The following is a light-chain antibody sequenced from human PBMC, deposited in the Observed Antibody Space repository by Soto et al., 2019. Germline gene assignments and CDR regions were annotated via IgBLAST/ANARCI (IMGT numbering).Light chain of an antibody. CDR1: QGVSSTY. CDR3: QQFGGSSRT. J-gene: IGKJ1*01. V-gene: IGKV3-20*01. CDR2: GAS. Sequence: EIVLTQSPGTLSLSLGERATLSCRASQGVSSTYLAWYQQKPGQAPRLLIYGASFRATGIPDRFSGSGSGTDLTLTISRLEPEDFAVYYCQQFGGSSRTFGQGTKVEIK.